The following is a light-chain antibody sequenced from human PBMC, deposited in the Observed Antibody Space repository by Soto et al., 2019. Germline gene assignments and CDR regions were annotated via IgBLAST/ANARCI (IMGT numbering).Light chain of an antibody. CDR2: AAS. CDR1: QSILFTSSNKNY. J-gene: IGKJ5*01. CDR3: QQSYSTPHP. V-gene: IGKV1-39*01. Sequence: DIVIAQSPDSLVESLGERATIDCKSSQSILFTSSNKNYLTWYQQKPGKAPKLLIYAASSLQSGVPSRFSGSGSGTDFTLTISSLQPEDFATYYCQQSYSTPHPFGQGTRLEIK.